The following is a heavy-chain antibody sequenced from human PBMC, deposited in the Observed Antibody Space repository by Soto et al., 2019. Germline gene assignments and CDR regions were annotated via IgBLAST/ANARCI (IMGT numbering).Heavy chain of an antibody. V-gene: IGHV3-23*01. CDR1: GFTFSSYA. CDR3: AKDNGDYYYYYGMDV. CDR2: ISGSGGST. Sequence: GGSLRLSCAASGFTFSSYAMSWVRQAPGKGLEWVSAISGSGGSTYYADSVKGRFTISRDNSKNTLYLQMNSLRAEDTAVYYCAKDNGDYYYYYGMDVWGQGTTVTVSS. J-gene: IGHJ6*02. D-gene: IGHD2-8*01.